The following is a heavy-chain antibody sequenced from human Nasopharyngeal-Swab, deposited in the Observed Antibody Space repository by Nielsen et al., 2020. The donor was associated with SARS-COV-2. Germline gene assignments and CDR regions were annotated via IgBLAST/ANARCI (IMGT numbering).Heavy chain of an antibody. V-gene: IGHV4-59*01. CDR1: GVSISGYY. J-gene: IGHJ4*02. CDR2: IYYTGST. Sequence: SETLSLTCTVSGVSISGYYWTWIRQPPGKGLEWIGYIYYTGSTNYNPSLKSRVTVSVDSSKNQFSLKLISVTAADTAVYYCAKDLAKYSGSYFDYWGQGTLVTVSS. CDR3: AKDLAKYSGSYFDY. D-gene: IGHD1-26*01.